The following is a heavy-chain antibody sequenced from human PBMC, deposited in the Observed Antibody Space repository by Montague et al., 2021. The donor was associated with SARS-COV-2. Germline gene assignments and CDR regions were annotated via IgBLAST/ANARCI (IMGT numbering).Heavy chain of an antibody. CDR3: ARAHSGSYSVGGDAFDL. D-gene: IGHD5/OR15-5a*01. Sequence: SLRLSCAASGFTFNKYSMNWVRQAPGKGLEWVSSLSTSSLYIYYTDSXKGRFIVARANAKNSVFLEMNSLRVEDTAVYYCARAHSGSYSVGGDAFDLWGRGTLVTVSS. J-gene: IGHJ3*01. V-gene: IGHV3-21*01. CDR1: GFTFNKYS. CDR2: LSTSSLYI.